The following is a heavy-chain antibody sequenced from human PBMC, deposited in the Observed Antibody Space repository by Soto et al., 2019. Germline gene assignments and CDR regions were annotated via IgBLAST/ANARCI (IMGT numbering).Heavy chain of an antibody. D-gene: IGHD3-10*01. CDR3: ARGRASGSYYLLDY. CDR1: GNTFTSYD. CDR2: INPNSGNI. V-gene: IGHV1-8*01. J-gene: IGHJ4*02. Sequence: ASLKVSCKASGNTFTSYDINWVRQATGHGLEWMGWINPNSGNIGYAQKFQGRVTMTRDTAIRTAYMEVSRLRSDDTAVYYCARGRASGSYYLLDYWGQGTLVTVSS.